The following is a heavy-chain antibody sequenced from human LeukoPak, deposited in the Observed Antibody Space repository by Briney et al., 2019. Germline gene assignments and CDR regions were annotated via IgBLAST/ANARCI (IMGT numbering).Heavy chain of an antibody. V-gene: IGHV1-58*02. D-gene: IGHD2-2*01. CDR2: IVVGSGNT. CDR3: AAARSARYCSSTSCPSPHFDY. Sequence: SVKVSCKASGFTFTSSAMQWVRQARGRRLEWIGWIVVGSGNTNYAQKFQERVTITRDMSTSTAYMELSSLRSEDTAVYYCAAARSARYCSSTSCPSPHFDYWGQGTLVTVSS. CDR1: GFTFTSSA. J-gene: IGHJ4*02.